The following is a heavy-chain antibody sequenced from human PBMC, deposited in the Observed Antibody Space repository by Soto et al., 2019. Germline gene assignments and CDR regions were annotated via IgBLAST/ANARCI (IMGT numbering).Heavy chain of an antibody. CDR3: ATNLKDWLLRFPFEPIDY. J-gene: IGHJ4*02. D-gene: IGHD3-9*01. CDR2: ISSNGGST. Sequence: PGGSLRLSCAASGFTFSSYAMHWVRQAPGKGLEYVSAISSNGGSTYYANSVKGRFTISRDNSKNTLYLQMGSLRAEDMAVYYCATNLKDWLLRFPFEPIDYWGQGTLVTVSS. V-gene: IGHV3-64*01. CDR1: GFTFSSYA.